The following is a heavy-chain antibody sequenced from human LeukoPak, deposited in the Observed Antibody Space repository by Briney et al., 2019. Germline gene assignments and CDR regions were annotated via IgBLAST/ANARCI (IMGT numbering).Heavy chain of an antibody. Sequence: PSETLSLTCTVSGGSISSSSYYWGWIRQPPGKRLEWIGSIYYSGSTYYNPSLKSRVTISVDTSKNQFSLKLSSVTAADTAVYYCAGRDVDYGDYVDYWGLGTLVTVSS. V-gene: IGHV4-39*01. J-gene: IGHJ4*02. CDR3: AGRDVDYGDYVDY. D-gene: IGHD4-17*01. CDR1: GGSISSSSYY. CDR2: IYYSGST.